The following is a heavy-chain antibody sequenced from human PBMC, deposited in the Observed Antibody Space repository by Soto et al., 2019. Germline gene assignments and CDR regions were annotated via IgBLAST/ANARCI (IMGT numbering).Heavy chain of an antibody. CDR2: ISSSSSTI. Sequence: GSLRLSCAASGFTFSSYSMNWVRQAPGKGLEWVSYISSSSSTIYYADSVKGRFTISRDNAKNSLYLQMNSLRAEDTAVYYCARAFGGLPVTTGYYYMDVWGKGTTVTVS. J-gene: IGHJ6*03. V-gene: IGHV3-48*01. CDR1: GFTFSSYS. CDR3: ARAFGGLPVTTGYYYMDV. D-gene: IGHD4-17*01.